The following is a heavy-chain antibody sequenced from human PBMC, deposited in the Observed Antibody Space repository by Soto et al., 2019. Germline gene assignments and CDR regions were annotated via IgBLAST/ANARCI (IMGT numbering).Heavy chain of an antibody. V-gene: IGHV4-30-4*01. J-gene: IGHJ6*02. Sequence: QLQLQESGPGLVRPSQTLSLTCTVSGGSLNSEHYHWPWLRQAPGKGLEWIGYIHYTGSVRYNPSRQSRITRSVESSKNLFSLSLRSVTAADTAVYFWVREDDGADRDYYVLDVWSQGTMVTVSS. D-gene: IGHD4-17*01. CDR3: VREDDGADRDYYVLDV. CDR1: GGSLNSEHYH. CDR2: IHYTGSV.